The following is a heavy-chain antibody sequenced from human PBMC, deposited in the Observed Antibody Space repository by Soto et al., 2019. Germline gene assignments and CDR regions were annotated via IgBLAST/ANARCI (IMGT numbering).Heavy chain of an antibody. Sequence: QVQLVQSGAEVKKPGASVKVSCKASGYTFTSYGISWVRQAPGQGLEWMGWISAYNGNTKYAQKLHGRGTMTTDTSTSTAYRELRSLRSHDTAVYYCARDLAVGLVDYWGQGSLVTVSS. CDR1: GYTFTSYG. CDR2: ISAYNGNT. CDR3: ARDLAVGLVDY. D-gene: IGHD6-19*01. J-gene: IGHJ4*02. V-gene: IGHV1-18*01.